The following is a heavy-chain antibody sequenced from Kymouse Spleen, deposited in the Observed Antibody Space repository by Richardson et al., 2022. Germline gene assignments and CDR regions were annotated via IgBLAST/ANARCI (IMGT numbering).Heavy chain of an antibody. Sequence: VQLVESGGGLVQPGRSLRLSCAASGFTFDDYAMHWVRQAPGKGLEWVSGISWNSGSIGYADSVKGRFTISRDNAKNSLYLQMNSLRAEDTALYYCAKDDGSGTFDYWGQGTLVTVSS. CDR2: ISWNSGSI. D-gene: IGHD3-10*01. V-gene: IGHV3-9*01. J-gene: IGHJ4*02. CDR1: GFTFDDYA. CDR3: AKDDGSGTFDY.